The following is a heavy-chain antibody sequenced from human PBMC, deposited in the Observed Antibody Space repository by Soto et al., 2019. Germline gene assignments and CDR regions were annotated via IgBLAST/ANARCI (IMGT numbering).Heavy chain of an antibody. CDR3: ARDAVMVRGVPTDY. CDR1: GGSVSGGSYY. J-gene: IGHJ4*02. V-gene: IGHV4-61*01. Sequence: SETLSLTCTVSGGSVSGGSYYWSWIRQPPGKGLEWIGYIYYSGSTNYNPSLKSRVTISADTSQNQFSLKLSSVTAADTAVYYCARDAVMVRGVPTDYWGQGTLVTVSS. CDR2: IYYSGST. D-gene: IGHD3-10*01.